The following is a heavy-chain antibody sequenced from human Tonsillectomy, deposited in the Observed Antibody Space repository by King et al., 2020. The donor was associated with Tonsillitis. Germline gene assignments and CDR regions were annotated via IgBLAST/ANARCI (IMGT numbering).Heavy chain of an antibody. V-gene: IGHV4-39*07. D-gene: IGHD3-9*01. CDR3: ARLLRYFDWMPAGAFDI. CDR2: IYYSGST. CDR1: GGSISSSSYY. J-gene: IGHJ3*02. Sequence: QLQESGPGLVKPSETLSLTCTVSGGSISSSSYYWGWIRQPPGKGLEWIGSIYYSGSTYYNPSLKSRVTISVDTSKNQFSLKLSSVTAADTAVYYCARLLRYFDWMPAGAFDIWGQGTMVTVSS.